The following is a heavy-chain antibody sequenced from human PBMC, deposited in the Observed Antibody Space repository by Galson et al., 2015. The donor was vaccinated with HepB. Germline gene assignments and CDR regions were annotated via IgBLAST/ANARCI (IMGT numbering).Heavy chain of an antibody. D-gene: IGHD3-22*01. CDR3: ARRPKGYYDSSGYGAFDI. Sequence: PALVKPTQTLTLTCTFSGFSLSTSGVGVGWIRQPPGKALEWLALIYWDDDKRYSPSLKSRLTITKDTSKNQVVLTMTNMDPVDTATYYCARRPKGYYDSSGYGAFDIWGQGTMVTVSS. V-gene: IGHV2-5*02. CDR1: GFSLSTSGVG. J-gene: IGHJ3*02. CDR2: IYWDDDK.